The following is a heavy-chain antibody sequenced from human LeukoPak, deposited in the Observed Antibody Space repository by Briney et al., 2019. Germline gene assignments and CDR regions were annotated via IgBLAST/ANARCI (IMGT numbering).Heavy chain of an antibody. CDR2: IYPGDSDT. CDR3: ARCPITMVRGGSQYYFDS. CDR1: GYSFTSYW. D-gene: IGHD3-10*01. V-gene: IGHV5-51*01. Sequence: GESLKISCKGSGYSFTSYWIGWVRQMPGKGLEWMGIIYPGDSDTTYSPSFQGQVTISADKSISTAYLQWSSLKASDTAMYYCARCPITMVRGGSQYYFDSWGQGTLVTVSS. J-gene: IGHJ4*02.